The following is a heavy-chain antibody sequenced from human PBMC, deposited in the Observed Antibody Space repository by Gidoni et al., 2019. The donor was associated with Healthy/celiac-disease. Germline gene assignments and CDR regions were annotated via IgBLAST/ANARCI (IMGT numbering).Heavy chain of an antibody. CDR1: GFTFTSSA. Sequence: QMQLVQSGPEVKKPGTSVKVSCKVSGFTFTSSAVQWVRQARGQRLEWIGWIVVGSGNTNYAQKFQERVTITRDMSTSTAYMELSSLRSEDTAVYYCAAPRYSGSYYAFDIWGQGTMVTVSS. V-gene: IGHV1-58*01. CDR2: IVVGSGNT. D-gene: IGHD1-26*01. CDR3: AAPRYSGSYYAFDI. J-gene: IGHJ3*02.